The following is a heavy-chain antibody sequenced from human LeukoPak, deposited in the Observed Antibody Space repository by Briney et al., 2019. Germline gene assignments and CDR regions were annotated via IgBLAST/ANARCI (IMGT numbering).Heavy chain of an antibody. CDR2: INPNSGGT. V-gene: IGHV1-2*02. CDR3: ARAYPTYYYDSSGYLLGY. J-gene: IGHJ4*02. CDR1: GYTFTGYY. D-gene: IGHD3-22*01. Sequence: GASVKVSCKASGYTFTGYYMHWVRQATGQGLEWMGWINPNSGGTNYAQKFQGRVTMTRDTSISTAYMELSRLRSDDTAVYYCARAYPTYYYDSSGYLLGYWGQGTLVTVSS.